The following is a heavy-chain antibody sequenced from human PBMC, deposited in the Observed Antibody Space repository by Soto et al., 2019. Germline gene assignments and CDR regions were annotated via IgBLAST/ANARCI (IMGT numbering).Heavy chain of an antibody. Sequence: QVQLVQSGAEVKKPGSSVKVSCKASGGTFSSYAISWVRQAPGQGLEWMGGIIPIFGTANYAQKFQGRVTITADESTSTAYMELSSLRSEDTAVYYCARALSFCSGGSCYFHYYYGMDVWGQGTTVTVSS. V-gene: IGHV1-69*01. CDR1: GGTFSSYA. CDR2: IIPIFGTA. CDR3: ARALSFCSGGSCYFHYYYGMDV. J-gene: IGHJ6*02. D-gene: IGHD2-15*01.